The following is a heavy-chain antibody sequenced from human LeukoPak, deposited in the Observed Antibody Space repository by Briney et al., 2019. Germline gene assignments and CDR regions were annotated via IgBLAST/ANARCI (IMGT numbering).Heavy chain of an antibody. CDR2: IYYSGST. V-gene: IGHV4-31*03. CDR3: ARGLYCSSTSCIREKNWFDP. J-gene: IGHJ5*02. CDR1: GGSISSGGYY. D-gene: IGHD2-2*01. Sequence: SQTLSLTCTVSGGSISSGGYYWSWIRQHPGTGLEWIGYIYYSGSTYYNPSLKSRVTISVDTSKNQYSLKLSSVTAADTAVYYCARGLYCSSTSCIREKNWFDPWGQGTLVTVSS.